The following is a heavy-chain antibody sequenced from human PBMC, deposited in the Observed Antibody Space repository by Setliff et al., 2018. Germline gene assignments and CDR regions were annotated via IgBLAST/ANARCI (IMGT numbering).Heavy chain of an antibody. D-gene: IGHD5-18*01. Sequence: LSLTCTVSGGSISSSSYYMSWIRQAPGKGLEWVSYITSSGTTTFYTDSVKGRFAISRDNARNSLYLQMNGLRAEDTAVYYCASGHRYGYLFEYWGQGTLVTVSS. CDR1: GGSISSSSYY. CDR3: ASGHRYGYLFEY. V-gene: IGHV3-11*01. J-gene: IGHJ4*02. CDR2: ITSSGTTT.